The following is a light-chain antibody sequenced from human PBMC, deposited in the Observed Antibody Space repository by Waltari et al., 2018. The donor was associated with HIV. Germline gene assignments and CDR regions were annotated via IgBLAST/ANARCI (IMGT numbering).Light chain of an antibody. V-gene: IGLV1-44*01. CDR2: SNT. CDR1: SSNIGSKT. Sequence: SVRTRPSSASATPGRRGSISCSGSSSNIGSKTLNWYQQLPGTAPKPLTYSNTRRPSGFPDRSSGTTSDTPPSLSISRLQSEDEADYYCAAWDESLNGPVFGGGTKLTV. J-gene: IGLJ3*02. CDR3: AAWDESLNGPV.